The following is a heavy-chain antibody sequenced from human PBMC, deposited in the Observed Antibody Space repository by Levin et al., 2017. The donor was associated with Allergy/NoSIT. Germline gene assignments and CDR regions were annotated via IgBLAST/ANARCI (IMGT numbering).Heavy chain of an antibody. CDR2: INPNSGGT. CDR1: GYTFTGYY. D-gene: IGHD5-24*01. CDR3: VRRWGKTLAFDI. V-gene: IGHV1-2*02. Sequence: GESLKISCKASGYTFTGYYMHWVRQAPGQGLEWMGWINPNSGGTNYAQKFQGRVTMTRDTSISTAYMELSRLRSDDTAVYYCVRRWGKTLAFDIWGQGTMVTVSS. J-gene: IGHJ3*02.